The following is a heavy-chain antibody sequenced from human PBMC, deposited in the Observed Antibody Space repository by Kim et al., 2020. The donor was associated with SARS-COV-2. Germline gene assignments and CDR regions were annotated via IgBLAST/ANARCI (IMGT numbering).Heavy chain of an antibody. CDR2: IYNDANT. CDR3: ARWPYSSSLGYYYYGMDV. V-gene: IGHV3-53*01. J-gene: IGHJ6*02. D-gene: IGHD6-6*01. Sequence: GGSLRLSCAASGFTVSSSHMSWVRQAPEKGLEWVSVIYNDANTYYADSVKGRFTISRDNSKNTLSLQMNTLRAEDTAMYYCARWPYSSSLGYYYYGMDVWGQGTTVTVSS. CDR1: GFTVSSSH.